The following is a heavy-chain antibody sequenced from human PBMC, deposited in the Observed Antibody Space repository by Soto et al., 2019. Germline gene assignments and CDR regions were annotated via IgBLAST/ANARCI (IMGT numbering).Heavy chain of an antibody. D-gene: IGHD5-18*01. CDR3: ARDRRGYRYGSVGFDY. Sequence: SVKVSCKASGGTFSSYAISWVRQAPGQGLEWVGGLIPIFGTANCAQKFQGRVTMTPDEYTNNAYMEVSSLRYDDTAGYYCARDRRGYRYGSVGFDYWGQGTLVTVSS. CDR2: LIPIFGTA. V-gene: IGHV1-69*13. CDR1: GGTFSSYA. J-gene: IGHJ4*02.